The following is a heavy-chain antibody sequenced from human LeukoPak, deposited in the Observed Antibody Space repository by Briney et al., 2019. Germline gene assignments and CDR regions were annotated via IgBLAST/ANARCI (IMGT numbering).Heavy chain of an antibody. J-gene: IGHJ3*02. CDR3: ATSPPVVPAAITAFDI. Sequence: SQTLSLTCTVSGGSISSGDYYWSWIRQPPGKGLEWIGYIYYSGSTYYNPSLKSRVTISVDTSKNQFSLKLSSVTAADTAVYYCATSPPVVPAAITAFDIWGQGTMVTVSS. D-gene: IGHD2-2*01. V-gene: IGHV4-30-4*08. CDR2: IYYSGST. CDR1: GGSISSGDYY.